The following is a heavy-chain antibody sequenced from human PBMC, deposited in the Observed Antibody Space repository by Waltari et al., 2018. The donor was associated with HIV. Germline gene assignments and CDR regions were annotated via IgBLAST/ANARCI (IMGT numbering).Heavy chain of an antibody. D-gene: IGHD2-15*01. CDR2: INPDGTDT. CDR3: ARGKDCGGGTCDGYHYYGMDV. CDR1: GFRFTTSW. Sequence: EVQLVESGGGLVQPGGSLRLSCAASGFRFTTSWVHSVRQAQGKGLVWVSRINPDGTDTRYADSVKGRFTISRDNAKNTVYLQVNSLRGEDTSVYYCARGKDCGGGTCDGYHYYGMDVWGQGTTVTVSS. V-gene: IGHV3-74*01. J-gene: IGHJ6*02.